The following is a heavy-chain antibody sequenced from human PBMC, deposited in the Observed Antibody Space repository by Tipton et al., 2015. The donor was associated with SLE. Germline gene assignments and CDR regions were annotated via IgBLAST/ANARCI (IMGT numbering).Heavy chain of an antibody. Sequence: TLSLTCAVYGGSFSGYYWSWIRQPPGKGLEWIGYIYYSGSTNYNPSLKSRVTISVDTSKNQFSLKLSSVTAADTAVYYCARVGAGEAFDIWGQGTMVTVSS. V-gene: IGHV4-59*08. D-gene: IGHD7-27*01. J-gene: IGHJ3*02. CDR3: ARVGAGEAFDI. CDR2: IYYSGST. CDR1: GGSFSGYY.